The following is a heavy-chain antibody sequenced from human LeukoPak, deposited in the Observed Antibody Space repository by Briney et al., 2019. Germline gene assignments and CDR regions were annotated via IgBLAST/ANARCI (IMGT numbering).Heavy chain of an antibody. CDR1: GYSISSGYY. CDR2: IYHSGST. Sequence: PSETLSLTCTVSGYSISSGYYWGWIRQPPGKGLEWIGSIYHSGSTYYNPSIKSRVTISVDTSKNQFSLKLSSVSAADTAVYYCARDFFDYYGSGSFRSSYNWFDPWGQGTLVTVSS. D-gene: IGHD3-10*01. CDR3: ARDFFDYYGSGSFRSSYNWFDP. J-gene: IGHJ5*02. V-gene: IGHV4-38-2*02.